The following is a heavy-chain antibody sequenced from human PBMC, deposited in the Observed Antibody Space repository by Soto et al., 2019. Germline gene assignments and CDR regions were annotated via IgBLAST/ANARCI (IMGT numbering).Heavy chain of an antibody. CDR3: SYSSSPILRYYFDY. CDR1: GFTFSSYA. J-gene: IGHJ4*02. D-gene: IGHD6-6*01. CDR2: ISAAGGNT. V-gene: IGHV3-23*01. Sequence: GGSLRLSCAASGFTFSSYAMSWVRQAPGKGPEWVSGISAAGGNTYYADSVKGRFTISRDNSKNTLYLQMNSLRAEDTAVYYCSYSSSPILRYYFDYWGQGTLVTVSS.